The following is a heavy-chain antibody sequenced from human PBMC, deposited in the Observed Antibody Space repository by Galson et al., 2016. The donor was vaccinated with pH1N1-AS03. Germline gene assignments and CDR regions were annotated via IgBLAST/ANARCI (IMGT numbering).Heavy chain of an antibody. J-gene: IGHJ6*02. Sequence: TLSLTCTVSGGSISSGTYYWSWIRQHPGKGLEWIGYIYYSGSTYYNPSLTSRVTISVDTSKNQFSLKLNSVTAADTAVYYCARDSTYYFDMDDFYHGLDVWGQGTTVTVSS. D-gene: IGHD2/OR15-2a*01. V-gene: IGHV4-31*03. CDR1: GGSISSGTYY. CDR3: ARDSTYYFDMDDFYHGLDV. CDR2: IYYSGST.